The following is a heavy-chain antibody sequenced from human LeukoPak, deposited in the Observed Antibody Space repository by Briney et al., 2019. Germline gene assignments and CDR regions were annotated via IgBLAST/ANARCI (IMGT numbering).Heavy chain of an antibody. Sequence: PSETLSLTCAVSGGSISSGGYSWSWIRQPPGKGLEWIGYIYHSGITYYNPSLKSRVTISVDRSKNQFSLKLSSVTAADTAVYYCARGSSSSWEPAYNWFDPWGQGTLVTVSS. CDR3: ARGSSSSWEPAYNWFDP. CDR2: IYHSGIT. J-gene: IGHJ5*02. CDR1: GGSISSGGYS. D-gene: IGHD6-13*01. V-gene: IGHV4-30-2*01.